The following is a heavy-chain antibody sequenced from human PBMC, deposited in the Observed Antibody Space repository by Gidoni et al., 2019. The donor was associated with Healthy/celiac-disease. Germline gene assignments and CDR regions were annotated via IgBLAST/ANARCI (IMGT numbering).Heavy chain of an antibody. CDR2: IRYDGSNK. Sequence: QVQLVESGGGVVQPGGSLRLSCAASGFPFSSYGMHWVRQAPGKGLEWVAFIRYDGSNKYYADSVKGRFTISRDNSKNTLYLQMNSLRAEDTAVYYCAKGGERGTSTVTSYWGQGTLVTVSS. CDR3: AKGGERGTSTVTSY. CDR1: GFPFSSYG. D-gene: IGHD4-17*01. V-gene: IGHV3-30*02. J-gene: IGHJ4*02.